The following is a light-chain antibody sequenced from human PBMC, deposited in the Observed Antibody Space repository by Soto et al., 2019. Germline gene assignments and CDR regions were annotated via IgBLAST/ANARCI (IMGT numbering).Light chain of an antibody. Sequence: EIVMTQSPATLSVSPGERATLSCRASQSVNSNLAWYQQKPGQAPRLLIFGASTRATGIPARFSGSGSGTEFTLTISSLQSEDSAVYYCQQYNNWPITFGQGTRLEIK. J-gene: IGKJ5*01. CDR1: QSVNSN. CDR2: GAS. V-gene: IGKV3D-15*01. CDR3: QQYNNWPIT.